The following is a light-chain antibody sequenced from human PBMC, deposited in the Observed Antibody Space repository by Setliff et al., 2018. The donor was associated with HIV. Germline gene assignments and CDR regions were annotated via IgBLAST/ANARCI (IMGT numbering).Light chain of an antibody. CDR1: SSDVGGYNY. CDR2: DVS. V-gene: IGLV2-14*03. Sequence: QSVLTQPASVSGSPGQSITISCTGTSSDVGGYNYVSWYQQHPGKAPKLRIYDVSNLPSGVSNRFSGSKSGNTASLTISGLQAEDEADYYCSSYTSTSTLFVFGTGTKVTVL. CDR3: SSYTSTSTLFV. J-gene: IGLJ1*01.